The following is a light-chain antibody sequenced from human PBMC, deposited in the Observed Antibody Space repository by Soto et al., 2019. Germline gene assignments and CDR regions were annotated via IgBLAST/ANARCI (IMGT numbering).Light chain of an antibody. V-gene: IGKV1-5*03. CDR2: KAS. CDR1: QSISPW. J-gene: IGKJ1*01. CDR3: QQYINRWT. Sequence: DIQMTQSPSTLSASVGDRVTITCRASQSISPWLAWYQQKPGKAPKLLIYKASSLQSGVPSRFSGSGSGTEFILTISSLQPDDCATYYCQQYINRWTFGQGTKVEIK.